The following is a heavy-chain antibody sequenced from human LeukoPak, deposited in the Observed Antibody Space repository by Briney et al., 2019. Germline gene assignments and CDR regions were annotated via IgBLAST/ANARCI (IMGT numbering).Heavy chain of an antibody. CDR1: GYTFTGYY. J-gene: IGHJ4*02. CDR3: ARAEWELGNHFDY. D-gene: IGHD1-26*01. V-gene: IGHV1-3*01. Sequence: ASVKVSCKASGYTFTGYYMHWVRQAPGQGLEWMGWINAGNGNTKYSQKFQGRVTITRDTSASTAYMELSSLGSEDTAVYYCARAEWELGNHFDYWGQGTLVTVSS. CDR2: INAGNGNT.